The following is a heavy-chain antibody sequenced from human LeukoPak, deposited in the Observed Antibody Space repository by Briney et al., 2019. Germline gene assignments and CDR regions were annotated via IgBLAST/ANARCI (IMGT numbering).Heavy chain of an antibody. CDR2: IYHTGNT. D-gene: IGHD1-26*01. Sequence: PSETLSLTCSVSNDSIRNYYWSGIRQPPGKALEWIGYIYHTGNTNYNPSLKSRLTMSIDTSKNQFSLNLNSVTAADTAVYYCARVWDREVKYFDYWGQGTLVTVSS. CDR1: NDSIRNYY. J-gene: IGHJ4*02. V-gene: IGHV4-59*01. CDR3: ARVWDREVKYFDY.